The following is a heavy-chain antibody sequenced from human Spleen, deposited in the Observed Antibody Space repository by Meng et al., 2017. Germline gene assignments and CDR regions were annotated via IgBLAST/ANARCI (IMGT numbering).Heavy chain of an antibody. CDR3: ARGPTTMAHDFDY. Sequence: QGQLQQWGAGLLKPSETLSLTGVVSGWSFSDYYWSWIRQPPGKGLEWIGEINHSGSTNYNPSLESRATISVDTSQNNLSLKLSSVTAADSAVYYCARGPTTMAHDFDYWGQGTLVTVSS. CDR1: GWSFSDYY. D-gene: IGHD4-11*01. V-gene: IGHV4-34*01. CDR2: INHSGST. J-gene: IGHJ4*02.